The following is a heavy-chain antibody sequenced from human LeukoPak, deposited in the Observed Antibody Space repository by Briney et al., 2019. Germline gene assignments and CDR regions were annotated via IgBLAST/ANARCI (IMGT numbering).Heavy chain of an antibody. CDR2: ISDGGSDT. V-gene: IGHV3-23*01. D-gene: IGHD6-6*01. CDR3: AKRVPYSSSSVYFDS. Sequence: GGSLRLSCAASGFTLNSYAMSWVRQAPGKGLEWVSAISDGGSDTYYADSVKGRFTISKDNSKNMLFLQMNSLMDGDTAVYYCAKRVPYSSSSVYFDSWGQGTLVTVSS. CDR1: GFTLNSYA. J-gene: IGHJ4*02.